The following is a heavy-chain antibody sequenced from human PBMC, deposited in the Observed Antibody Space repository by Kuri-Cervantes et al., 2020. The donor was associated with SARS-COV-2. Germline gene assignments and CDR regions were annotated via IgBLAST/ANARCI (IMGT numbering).Heavy chain of an antibody. Sequence: ASVKVSCKASGYTFTSYGISWVRQAPGQGLEWMGWISAYNGNTNYAQKIQGRVTMTTDTSTSTAYMELRSLRSDDTAVYYCARDDYCSSTSCYAKWFDPWGQGTLVTVSS. CDR2: ISAYNGNT. CDR3: ARDDYCSSTSCYAKWFDP. V-gene: IGHV1-18*01. CDR1: GYTFTSYG. D-gene: IGHD2-2*01. J-gene: IGHJ5*02.